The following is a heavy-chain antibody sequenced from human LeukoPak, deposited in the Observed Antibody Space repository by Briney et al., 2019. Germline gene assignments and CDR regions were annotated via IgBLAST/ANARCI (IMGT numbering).Heavy chain of an antibody. CDR3: ARLAMRGSIPCWFDP. D-gene: IGHD5-12*01. J-gene: IGHJ5*02. CDR1: GGSISSSSYD. V-gene: IGHV4-61*05. Sequence: PSETLSLTCTVSGGSISSSSYDWGWIRQPPGKGLEWIGYIYYSGTTNYNPSLKSRVTISVDTSKNQFSLKLSSVTAADTAVYYCARLAMRGSIPCWFDPWGQGTLVTVSS. CDR2: IYYSGTT.